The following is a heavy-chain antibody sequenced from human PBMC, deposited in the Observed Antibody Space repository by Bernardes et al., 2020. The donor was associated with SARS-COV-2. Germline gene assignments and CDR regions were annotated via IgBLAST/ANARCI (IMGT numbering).Heavy chain of an antibody. V-gene: IGHV3-21*01. CDR3: ARAVRPYYYDSSGYFGIDP. D-gene: IGHD3-22*01. J-gene: IGHJ5*02. CDR1: GFTFSIYS. CDR2: ISSSNSYI. Sequence: GSVRVSCSASGFTFSIYSMNWVRQAPGKGLEWVSSISSSNSYIYYADSVKGRFTISRDNAKNSLYLHMNSLRAEDTAVYYCARAVRPYYYDSSGYFGIDPWGQGTLVTVSS.